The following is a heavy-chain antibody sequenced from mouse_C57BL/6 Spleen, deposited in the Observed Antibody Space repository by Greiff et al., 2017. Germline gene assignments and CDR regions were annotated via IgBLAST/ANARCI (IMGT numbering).Heavy chain of an antibody. CDR1: GYAFSSYW. J-gene: IGHJ2*01. CDR2: IYPGDGDT. V-gene: IGHV1-80*01. Sequence: LVESGAELVKPGASVKISCKASGYAFSSYWMNWVKQRPGKGLEWIGQIYPGDGDTNYNGKFKGKATLTADTSSSTAYMQLSSLTSEDSAVYFCARAYDYDGGVFDYWGQGTTLTVSS. D-gene: IGHD2-4*01. CDR3: ARAYDYDGGVFDY.